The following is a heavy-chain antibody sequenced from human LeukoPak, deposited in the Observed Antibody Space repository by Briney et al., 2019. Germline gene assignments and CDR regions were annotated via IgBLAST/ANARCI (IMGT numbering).Heavy chain of an antibody. D-gene: IGHD1-26*01. V-gene: IGHV3-48*01. CDR1: GFTFSNYA. Sequence: GGSLRLSCAASGFTFSNYAMSWVRQAPGKGLEWVSYISSISSTLYYADSVKGRFTISRDNAKNSLYLQMNGLRAEDTAVYYCARDACLVGACGYAFDIWGQGTMVTVSS. CDR2: ISSISSTL. CDR3: ARDACLVGACGYAFDI. J-gene: IGHJ3*02.